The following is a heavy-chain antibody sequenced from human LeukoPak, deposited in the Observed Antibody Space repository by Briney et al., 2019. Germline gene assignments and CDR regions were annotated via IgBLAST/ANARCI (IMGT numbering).Heavy chain of an antibody. V-gene: IGHV1-69*13. CDR1: GGTFSSYA. D-gene: IGHD3-22*01. Sequence: GASVKVSCKASGGTFSSYAISWVRQAPGQGLEWMGGIIPIFGTANYAQKFQGRVTITADESTSTAYMELSSLRSEDTAVYYCARPPYYYDSSGDDAFDIWGQGTMVTVSS. J-gene: IGHJ3*02. CDR3: ARPPYYYDSSGDDAFDI. CDR2: IIPIFGTA.